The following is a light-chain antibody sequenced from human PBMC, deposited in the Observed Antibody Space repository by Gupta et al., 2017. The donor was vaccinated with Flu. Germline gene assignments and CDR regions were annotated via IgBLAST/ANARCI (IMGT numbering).Light chain of an antibody. J-gene: IGKJ2*01. V-gene: IGKV2-28*01. CDR3: MQALQTPYT. Sequence: VMNESPSSMTVTLGAPASISCRSSQSLLHSNGYNYLDWYLQKPGQSPQLLIYLGSNRASGVPDRFSGSGSGTDFTLKISRVEAEDVGVYYCMQALQTPYTFGQGTKLEIK. CDR2: LGS. CDR1: QSLLHSNGYNY.